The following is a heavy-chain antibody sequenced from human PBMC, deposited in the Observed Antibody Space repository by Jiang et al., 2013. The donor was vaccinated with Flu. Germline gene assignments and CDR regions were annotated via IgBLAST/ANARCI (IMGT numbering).Heavy chain of an antibody. CDR3: ARAPGIWSDRFTFHPPMFDC. D-gene: IGHD1-14*01. V-gene: IGHV5-51*01. CDR1: FSSDW. J-gene: IGHJ4*02. Sequence: FSSDWIGWVRQMPGKGLEWMGIXFPDDSDTRYSPSFEGQVTISADESISTAYLQWSSLKASDSAFYYCARAPGIWSDRFTFHPPMFDCWGQGTLVTVSS. CDR2: XFPDDSDT.